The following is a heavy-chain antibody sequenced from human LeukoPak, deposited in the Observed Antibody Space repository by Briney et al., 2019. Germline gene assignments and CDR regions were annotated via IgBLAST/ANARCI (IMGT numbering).Heavy chain of an antibody. V-gene: IGHV3-53*01. CDR1: GFTVSSNY. Sequence: GGSLRLSCAASGFTVSSNYMSWVRQAPGKGLEWVSVIYSGGSTYYADSVKGRFTISRDNSKNTLYLQMNSLRAEDTAVYYCAVSMVRGVGCFDYWGQGTLVTVSS. CDR3: AVSMVRGVGCFDY. J-gene: IGHJ4*02. CDR2: IYSGGST. D-gene: IGHD3-10*01.